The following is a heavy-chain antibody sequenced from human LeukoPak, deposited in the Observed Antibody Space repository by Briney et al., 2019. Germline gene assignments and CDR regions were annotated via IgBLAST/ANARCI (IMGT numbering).Heavy chain of an antibody. CDR1: GGTFTTYA. CDR2: FIPILGRA. D-gene: IGHD2-21*02. CDR3: ATEHIVVLTATYFDS. J-gene: IGHJ4*02. V-gene: IGHV1-69*04. Sequence: SVKVSCKASGGTFTTYAISWVRQAPGQGLEWMGRFIPILGRAHYAQRLRGRVTIAADQSTGTAYMELSSLRSEDTAIYYCATEHIVVLTATYFDSWGQGTLVTVSS.